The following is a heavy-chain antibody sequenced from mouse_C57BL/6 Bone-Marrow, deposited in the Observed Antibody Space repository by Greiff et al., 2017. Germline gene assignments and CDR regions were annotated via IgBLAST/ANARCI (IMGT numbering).Heavy chain of an antibody. V-gene: IGHV1-82*01. D-gene: IGHD1-1*01. CDR3: ERPAFISTGRAEDYFDY. J-gene: IGHJ2*01. CDR1: GYAFSSSW. CDR2: IYPGDGDT. Sequence: QVQLQQSGPELVKPGASVKISCKASGYAFSSSWMNWVKQRPGQGLEWIGRIYPGDGDTNYNGKFKGKATLTADKSSSTAYMQLSSLTSEDSAVFCCERPAFISTGRAEDYFDYWGQGTTLTVSS.